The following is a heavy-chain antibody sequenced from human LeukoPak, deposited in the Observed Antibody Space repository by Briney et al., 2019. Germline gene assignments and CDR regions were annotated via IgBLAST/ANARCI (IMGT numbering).Heavy chain of an antibody. D-gene: IGHD3-22*01. V-gene: IGHV3-23*01. J-gene: IGHJ4*02. CDR3: VYYDSSGYYYGRLRY. CDR2: ICADGANT. CDR1: AFTFSSHA. Sequence: GGSLRLSCAASAFTFSSHAMSWVRQTPGKRLEWVSGICADGANTLYADSVKGRFTISRDNSKNTLYLHMRSLRAEDAAMYFCVYYDSSGYYYGRLRYWGQGTPVTVSS.